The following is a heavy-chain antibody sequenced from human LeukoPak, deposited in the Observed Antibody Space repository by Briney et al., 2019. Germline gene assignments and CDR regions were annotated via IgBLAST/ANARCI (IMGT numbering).Heavy chain of an antibody. V-gene: IGHV3-64*01. CDR1: GFTINIYA. CDR3: AVTGWSPTFGGRAFFYGMDV. D-gene: IGHD3-16*01. J-gene: IGHJ6*02. CDR2: ISSNGGST. Sequence: PGGSLRLSCAASGFTINIYAIHWVRQAPGEGLEYVSAISSNGGSTYYANSVKGRFTISRDNSKNTRYLQMGSLRAEDMAVYYCAVTGWSPTFGGRAFFYGMDVWGQGTTVTVSS.